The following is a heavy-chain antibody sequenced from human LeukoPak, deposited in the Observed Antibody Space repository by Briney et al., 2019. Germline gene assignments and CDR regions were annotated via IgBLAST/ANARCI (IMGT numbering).Heavy chain of an antibody. CDR2: ISSSGVIV. D-gene: IGHD3-22*01. V-gene: IGHV3-11*01. Sequence: PGGSLRLPCATSGFTLSDHYMTWIRQAPGKGLECVSYISSSGVIVYYADSVKGRLTISRDNAKNSLFLQMNSLRAEDTAVYYCARDSYYDSSGFSDYWGQGTLVTVSS. CDR1: GFTLSDHY. J-gene: IGHJ4*02. CDR3: ARDSYYDSSGFSDY.